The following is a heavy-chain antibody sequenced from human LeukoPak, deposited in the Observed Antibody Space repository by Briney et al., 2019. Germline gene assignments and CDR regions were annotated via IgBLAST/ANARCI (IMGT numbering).Heavy chain of an antibody. CDR2: ISSSSSYI. CDR1: GFTFSSYS. D-gene: IGHD3-10*01. V-gene: IGHV3-21*01. J-gene: IGHJ4*02. CDR3: ARDDPLVLWFGELSPFDY. Sequence: GGSLRLSCAASGFTFSSYSMNWVRQAPGKGLEWVSSISSSSSYIYYADSVKGRFTISRDNAKNSLYLQMNSLRAEDTAVYYCARDDPLVLWFGELSPFDYWGQGTLVTVSS.